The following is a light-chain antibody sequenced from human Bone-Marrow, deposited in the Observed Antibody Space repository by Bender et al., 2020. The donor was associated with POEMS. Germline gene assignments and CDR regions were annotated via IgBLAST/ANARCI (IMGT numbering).Light chain of an antibody. Sequence: QSALTQPASVSGSPGQSITITCTGTSSDVGTYDFVSWFQQHPGKVPKLMIYDVRMRPSGVSNRFSGSKSANAASLTISGLQAEDEADYYCCSSAGSIRVFGGGTKLTVL. V-gene: IGLV2-23*02. CDR2: DVR. J-gene: IGLJ2*01. CDR1: SSDVGTYDF. CDR3: CSSAGSIRV.